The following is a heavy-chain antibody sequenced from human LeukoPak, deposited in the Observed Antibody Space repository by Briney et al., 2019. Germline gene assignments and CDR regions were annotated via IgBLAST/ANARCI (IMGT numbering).Heavy chain of an antibody. V-gene: IGHV3-23*01. J-gene: IGHJ4*02. Sequence: PGGSLRLSCAASGFTFSSYAMSWVRQAPGKGLEWVSAISGSGGSTYYADSVKGRFTISRDNSKNTLYLQMNSLRAEDTAVYYCAKAHRGVRLVSNLYYFDYWGQGTLVTVSS. D-gene: IGHD3-10*01. CDR1: GFTFSSYA. CDR3: AKAHRGVRLVSNLYYFDY. CDR2: ISGSGGST.